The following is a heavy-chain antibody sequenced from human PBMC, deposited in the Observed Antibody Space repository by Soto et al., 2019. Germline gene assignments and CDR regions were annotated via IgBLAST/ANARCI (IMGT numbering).Heavy chain of an antibody. D-gene: IGHD3-10*01. Sequence: SETLSLTCTVSGGSISSYYWSWIRQPPGKGLEWIGYIYYSGSTNYNPSLKSRVTISVDTSKNQVSLKLSSVTAADTAVYYCARRYGSAFDIWGQGTMVTVSS. CDR3: ARRYGSAFDI. J-gene: IGHJ3*02. CDR1: GGSISSYY. CDR2: IYYSGST. V-gene: IGHV4-59*08.